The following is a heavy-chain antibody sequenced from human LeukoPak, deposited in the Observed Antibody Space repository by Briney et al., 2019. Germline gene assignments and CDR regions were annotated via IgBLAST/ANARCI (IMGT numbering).Heavy chain of an antibody. D-gene: IGHD6-19*01. CDR1: GFISSYW. V-gene: IGHV4-4*02. Sequence: GSLRLSCAASGFISSYWMSWVRQPPGKGLEWIGEIYHSGSTNYNPSLKSRVTISVDKSKNQFSLKLSSVTAADTAVYYCARVEIGVAGKVVDYWGQGTLATVSS. J-gene: IGHJ4*02. CDR3: ARVEIGVAGKVVDY. CDR2: IYHSGST.